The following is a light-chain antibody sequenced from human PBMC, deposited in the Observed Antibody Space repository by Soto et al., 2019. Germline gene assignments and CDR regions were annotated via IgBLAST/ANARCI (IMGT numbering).Light chain of an antibody. CDR2: LAS. CDR3: QQYGYLGT. CDR1: QSVSNN. J-gene: IGKJ1*01. V-gene: IGKV3D-15*01. Sequence: EIVMTQSPATLSVSPGERATLSCRASQSVSNNLAWYQQKPGQAPRLLIYLASTRATGIPARFSGSGSGTDFTLTISRLEPEDFAVYYCQQYGYLGTFGQGTKVDIK.